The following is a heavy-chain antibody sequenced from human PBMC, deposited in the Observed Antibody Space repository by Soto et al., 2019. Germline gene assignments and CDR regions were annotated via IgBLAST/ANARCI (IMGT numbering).Heavy chain of an antibody. Sequence: PSETLSLTCTVSGDSISSYYWGWIRQPPGKGLEWIGYIYYSGSTNYNPSLKSRVTISVDTSKNQFSLKLSSVTAADTAVYYCARRYGDNLAYSGHGTLVPVSA. V-gene: IGHV4-59*08. CDR3: ARRYGDNLAY. D-gene: IGHD2-21*01. CDR1: GDSISSYY. CDR2: IYYSGST. J-gene: IGHJ4*01.